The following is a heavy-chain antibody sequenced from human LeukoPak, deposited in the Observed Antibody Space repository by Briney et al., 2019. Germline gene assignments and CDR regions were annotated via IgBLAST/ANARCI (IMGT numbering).Heavy chain of an antibody. V-gene: IGHV1-69*06. CDR2: IIPIFGTA. D-gene: IGHD2/OR15-2a*01. CDR1: GGTFSSYA. Sequence: SVKVSCKASGGTFSSYAISWVRQAPGQGLEWMGGIIPIFGTANYAQKFQGRVTITADKSTSTAYMELSSLRSEDTAVYYCARGETEFLLFGPWGQGTLVTGSS. J-gene: IGHJ5*02. CDR3: ARGETEFLLFGP.